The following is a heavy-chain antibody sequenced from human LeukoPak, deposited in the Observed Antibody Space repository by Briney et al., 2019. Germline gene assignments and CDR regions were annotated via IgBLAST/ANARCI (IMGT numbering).Heavy chain of an antibody. CDR3: ATFRQSGGVDY. D-gene: IGHD2-15*01. J-gene: IGHJ4*02. CDR2: FGATGNT. CDR1: GFTFSGYA. Sequence: GGSLRLSCAASGFTFSGYAMIWVRQAPGKGLEWVSTFGATGNTFYADSVKGRFTISRDNSKNTLFLQTSSLGAEDTAVYYCATFRQSGGVDYWGQGTLVTVSS. V-gene: IGHV3-23*01.